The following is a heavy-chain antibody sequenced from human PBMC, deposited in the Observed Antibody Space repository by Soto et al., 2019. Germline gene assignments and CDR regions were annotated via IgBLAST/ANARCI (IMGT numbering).Heavy chain of an antibody. Sequence: GGSLGLACASCGFTLRSSWMTWVRQAPGKGLEWVSNISRSSSYKYYADSVKGRFTISRDNAKNSLYLQMNSLRAEDTAVYYCARASRNTYYDILTGYYAFDIWGQGTMVTV. CDR3: ARASRNTYYDILTGYYAFDI. CDR2: ISRSSSYK. D-gene: IGHD3-9*01. V-gene: IGHV3-21*01. J-gene: IGHJ3*02. CDR1: GFTLRSSW.